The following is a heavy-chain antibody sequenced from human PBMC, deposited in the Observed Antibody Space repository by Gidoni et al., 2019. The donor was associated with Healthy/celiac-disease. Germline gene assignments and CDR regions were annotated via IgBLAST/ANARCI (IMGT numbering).Heavy chain of an antibody. V-gene: IGHV4-34*01. D-gene: IGHD3-3*01. CDR1: GGSFSGYY. CDR2: INHSGST. J-gene: IGHJ6*02. CDR3: ARKRFYGMDV. Sequence: QVQLQQWGAGLLKPSETLSLTCAVSGGSFSGYYWSWIRQPPGKGLEWIGEINHSGSTNYNPSLKSRVTISVDTSKNQFSLKLSSVTAADTAVYYCARKRFYGMDVWGQGTTVTVSS.